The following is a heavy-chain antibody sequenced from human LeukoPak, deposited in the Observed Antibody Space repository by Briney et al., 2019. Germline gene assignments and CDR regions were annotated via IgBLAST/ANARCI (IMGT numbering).Heavy chain of an antibody. D-gene: IGHD3-10*01. V-gene: IGHV4-34*01. J-gene: IGHJ4*02. Sequence: SETLSLTCAVYGGSFSGYYWSWIRQPPGKGLEWIGEINHSGSTNYNPSLKSRVTISVDASKNQFSLKLSSVTAADTAVYYCARALWFGVYNIWGQGTLVTVSS. CDR3: ARALWFGVYNI. CDR1: GGSFSGYY. CDR2: INHSGST.